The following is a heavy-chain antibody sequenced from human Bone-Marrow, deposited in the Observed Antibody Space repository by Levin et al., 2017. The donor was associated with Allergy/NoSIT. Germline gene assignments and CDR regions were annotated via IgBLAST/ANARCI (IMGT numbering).Heavy chain of an antibody. J-gene: IGHJ4*02. CDR3: ASQVDTAMVTFDY. CDR1: GGSISSGGYS. V-gene: IGHV4-30-2*01. Sequence: SQTLSLTCAVSGGSISSGGYSWSWIRQPPGKGLEWIGYIYHSGSTYYNPSLKSRVTISVDRSKNQFSLKLSSVTAADTAVYYCASQVDTAMVTFDYWGQGTLVTVSS. D-gene: IGHD5-18*01. CDR2: IYHSGST.